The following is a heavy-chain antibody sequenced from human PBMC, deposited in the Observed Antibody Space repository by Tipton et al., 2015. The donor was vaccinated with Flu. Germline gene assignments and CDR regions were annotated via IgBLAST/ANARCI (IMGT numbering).Heavy chain of an antibody. CDR3: ARRHFSFDI. CDR2: MYSSGTT. V-gene: IGHV4-39*07. CDR1: GDSISSGDYY. J-gene: IGHJ3*02. D-gene: IGHD2/OR15-2a*01. Sequence: LRLSCTVSGDSISSGDYYWGWIRQPPGKGLEWIGSMYSSGTTYYNPSLKSRVAISLDTSNNQFSLKLSFVTAADTAVYYCARRHFSFDIWGQGTMVTVSS.